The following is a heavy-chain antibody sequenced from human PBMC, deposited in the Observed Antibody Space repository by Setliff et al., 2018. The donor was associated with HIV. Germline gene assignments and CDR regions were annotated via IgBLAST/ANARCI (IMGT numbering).Heavy chain of an antibody. D-gene: IGHD5-12*01. V-gene: IGHV3-49*03. Sequence: GALRLSCTGTGFTFGDYATTWFRQAPGKGLEWVGFIRDKTSGGTAEYAASVKGRFTLSRDDSKSVAYLQMNSLKTDDTAVYYCIRGPWRTGMDVWGQGTTVTVSS. CDR3: IRGPWRTGMDV. CDR1: GFTFGDYA. CDR2: IRDKTSGGTA. J-gene: IGHJ6*02.